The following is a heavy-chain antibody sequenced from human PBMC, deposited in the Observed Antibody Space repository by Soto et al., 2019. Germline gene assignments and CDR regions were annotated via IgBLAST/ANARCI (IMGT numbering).Heavy chain of an antibody. CDR1: GGSISSGGYY. J-gene: IGHJ4*02. V-gene: IGHV4-31*03. CDR3: ARGGRYCSSTSCYVFDY. D-gene: IGHD2-2*01. Sequence: QVQLQESGPGLVKPSQTLSLTCTVSGGSISSGGYYWSWIRQHPGKGLEWIGYISYSGSTYYNPSLKRRVTISVDTSKHQFSLKLSSVTAADTAVYYCARGGRYCSSTSCYVFDYWGQGTLVTGSS. CDR2: ISYSGST.